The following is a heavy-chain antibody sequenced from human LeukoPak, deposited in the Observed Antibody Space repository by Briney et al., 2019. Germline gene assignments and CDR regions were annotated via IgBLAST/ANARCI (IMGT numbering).Heavy chain of an antibody. Sequence: KPSETLSLTCTVSGGSISSGDYYWSWIRQPAGKGLEWIGRIYTSGSTNYNPSLKSRVTMSVDTSKNQFSLKLSSVTAADTAVYYCAREISVYGRYYFYYYYMDVWGKGTTVTVSS. J-gene: IGHJ6*03. CDR3: AREISVYGRYYFYYYYMDV. D-gene: IGHD5/OR15-5a*01. V-gene: IGHV4-61*02. CDR1: GGSISSGDYY. CDR2: IYTSGST.